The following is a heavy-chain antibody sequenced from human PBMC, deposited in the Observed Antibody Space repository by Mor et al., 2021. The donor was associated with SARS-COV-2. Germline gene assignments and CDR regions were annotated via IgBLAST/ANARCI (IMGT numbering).Heavy chain of an antibody. D-gene: IGHD3-16*01. V-gene: IGHV1-18*01. J-gene: IGHJ4*02. CDR3: AREGGFHFDY. CDR2: GNT. Sequence: GNTNYAQKHQGRVTMTTDTSTSTAYMELRSLRSDYTAVYYCAREGGFHFDYWGQGTLVTVSS.